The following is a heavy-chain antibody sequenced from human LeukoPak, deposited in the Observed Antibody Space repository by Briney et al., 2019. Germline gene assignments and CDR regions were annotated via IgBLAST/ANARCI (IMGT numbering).Heavy chain of an antibody. J-gene: IGHJ6*03. Sequence: GGSLRLSCAASGFTFSNSAMSWVRQAPGKGLEWVSLISWDGGSTYYADSVKGRFTISRDNSKNSLYLQMNSLRTEDTALYYCAKTNYYYYYYMDVWGKGTTVTVSS. V-gene: IGHV3-43*02. CDR3: AKTNYYYYYYMDV. CDR1: GFTFSNSA. CDR2: ISWDGGST.